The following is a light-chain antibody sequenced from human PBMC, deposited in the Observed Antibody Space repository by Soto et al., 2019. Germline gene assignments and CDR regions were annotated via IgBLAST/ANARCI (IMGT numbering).Light chain of an antibody. V-gene: IGLV2-14*01. CDR3: SSYTGSSTLYV. Sequence: QSVLTQPASVSGSPGQSITISCTGTSSDIGCYNYVSWYQQHPGKVPKLMIFEVSNRPSGVSYRFSGSKSGNTASLTISGLQAEDEADYYCSSYTGSSTLYVFGTGTKVTV. CDR1: SSDIGCYNY. CDR2: EVS. J-gene: IGLJ1*01.